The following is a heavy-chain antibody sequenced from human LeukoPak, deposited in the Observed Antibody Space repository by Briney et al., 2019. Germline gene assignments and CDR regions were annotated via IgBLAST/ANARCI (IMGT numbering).Heavy chain of an antibody. CDR2: VRATNSDT. V-gene: IGHV3-23*01. CDR1: GFSFSLNA. D-gene: IGHD1-26*01. CDR3: ATHDTLVGVF. Sequence: GGSLRLSYTASGFSFSLNAMNWVSHPPGKGLEWVSGVRATNSDTSYAVSVRGRFAISRDNSKNTVSLMMNNLRVDDTAMYYGATHDTLVGVFWGRGTLVTVSS. J-gene: IGHJ4*02.